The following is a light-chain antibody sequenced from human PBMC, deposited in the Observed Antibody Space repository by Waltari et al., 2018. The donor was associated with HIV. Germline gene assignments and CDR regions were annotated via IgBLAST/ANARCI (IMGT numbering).Light chain of an antibody. CDR2: DAS. CDR3: QHRSSWPRGT. J-gene: IGKJ2*01. V-gene: IGKV3-11*01. CDR1: QSVGSY. Sequence: EIVLTQSPGPLSLSLGERASLSCRASQSVGSYLAWYQQRPGQAPSLLIYDASNRATGIPARFSGSGSGTDFTLTISSLEPEDFAVYYCQHRSSWPRGTFGQGTKLEIK.